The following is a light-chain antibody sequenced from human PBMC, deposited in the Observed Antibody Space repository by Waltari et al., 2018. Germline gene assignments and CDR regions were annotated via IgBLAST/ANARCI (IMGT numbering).Light chain of an antibody. Sequence: SCRASQRVGRSLAWYQQKPGRAPRLLIYATSNRATGIPDRFSASGSGTDFSLTISRLEPEDFALYYCQHYVRLPVTFGQGTKVEVK. CDR1: QRVGRS. V-gene: IGKV3-20*01. CDR2: ATS. CDR3: QHYVRLPVT. J-gene: IGKJ1*01.